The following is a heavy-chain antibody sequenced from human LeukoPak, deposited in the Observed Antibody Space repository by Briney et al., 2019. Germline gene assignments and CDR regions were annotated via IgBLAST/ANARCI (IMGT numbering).Heavy chain of an antibody. J-gene: IGHJ1*01. V-gene: IGHV4-34*01. Sequence: SETLSLTCAVYGGSFSGYYWSWIRQPPGKGLEWIGEINHSGSTNYNPSLKSRVTIPVDTSKNQFSLKLSSVTAADTAVYYCARGGRSRSSFQHWGQGTLVTVSS. CDR2: INHSGST. D-gene: IGHD1-26*01. CDR3: ARGGRSRSSFQH. CDR1: GGSFSGYY.